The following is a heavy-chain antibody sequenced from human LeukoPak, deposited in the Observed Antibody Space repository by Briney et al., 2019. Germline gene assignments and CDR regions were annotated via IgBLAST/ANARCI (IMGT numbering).Heavy chain of an antibody. CDR3: TTGYASAWHDGY. CDR1: GLTFSSAW. D-gene: IGHD6-25*01. CDR2: IRLGGVTT. V-gene: IGHV3-15*01. J-gene: IGHJ4*02. Sequence: GGSLRLSCAASGLTFSSAWMNWVRQAPGKGLEWVGRIRLGGVTTDYAAPVKGRFTISRDDSKDMLFLQMNSLQNEDTGMYYCTTGYASAWHDGYWGQGTLVTVSS.